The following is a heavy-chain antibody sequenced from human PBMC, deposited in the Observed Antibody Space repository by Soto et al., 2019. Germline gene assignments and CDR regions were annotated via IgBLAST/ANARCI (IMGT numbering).Heavy chain of an antibody. J-gene: IGHJ4*02. V-gene: IGHV3-23*01. Sequence: GSLRLSCAASGFTFSRYAMSWVRQAPGKGLEWVSAISGSGGSTYYADSVKGRFTISRDNSKNTLYLQMNSLRAEDTAVYYCAKGIIYGDYVYFDYWGQGTLVTVSS. CDR1: GFTFSRYA. D-gene: IGHD4-17*01. CDR2: ISGSGGST. CDR3: AKGIIYGDYVYFDY.